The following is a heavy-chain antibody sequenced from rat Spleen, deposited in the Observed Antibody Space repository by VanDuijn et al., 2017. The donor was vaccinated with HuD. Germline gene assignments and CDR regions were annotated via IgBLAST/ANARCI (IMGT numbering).Heavy chain of an antibody. CDR2: IANTGDYT. D-gene: IGHD1-7*01. J-gene: IGHJ3*01. V-gene: IGHV5-25*01. CDR1: GFTFSDFY. Sequence: EVQLVESDGGLVQPGRSLKLSCAASGFTFSDFYMAWVRQAPKKGLEWVASIANTGDYTYYPDSVKGRFTISRDNAKSTLYLQMDSLRSEDTATYYCSRPSYGYPFAYWGQGTLVTVSS. CDR3: SRPSYGYPFAY.